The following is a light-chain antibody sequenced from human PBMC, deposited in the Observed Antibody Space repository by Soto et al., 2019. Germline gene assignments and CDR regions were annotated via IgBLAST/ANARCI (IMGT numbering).Light chain of an antibody. CDR1: QSLGKSH. CDR2: DAS. J-gene: IGKJ2*01. Sequence: EIVLTQSPGTLSLSPGERATLSCRASQSLGKSHLAWYQQKPGQSPRLLIYDASNRATGIADRFSGSGSGTDFTLTISRLEPEDFAVYFCQHYDNSPPFTFGQGTKLEIK. V-gene: IGKV3-20*01. CDR3: QHYDNSPPFT.